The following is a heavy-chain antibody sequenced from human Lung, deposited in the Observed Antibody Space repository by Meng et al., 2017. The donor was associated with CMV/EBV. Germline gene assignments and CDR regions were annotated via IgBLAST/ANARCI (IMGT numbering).Heavy chain of an antibody. Sequence: GESLKISCAASGFTFSSYSMNWVRQAPGKGLEWVSSISSSSSYIYYADSVKGRFTISRDNAKNSLYLQMNSLRAEDTAVYYCARDPDPYYDILTGYSDDAFEIWGQGTMVTFSS. CDR3: ARDPDPYYDILTGYSDDAFEI. CDR2: ISSSSSYI. J-gene: IGHJ3*02. D-gene: IGHD3-9*01. CDR1: GFTFSSYS. V-gene: IGHV3-21*01.